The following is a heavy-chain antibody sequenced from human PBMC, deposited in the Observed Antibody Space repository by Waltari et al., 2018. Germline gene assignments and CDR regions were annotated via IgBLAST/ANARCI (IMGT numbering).Heavy chain of an antibody. CDR2: IYYSGST. CDR3: AREVGRAMIGVVPDYYFDY. D-gene: IGHD3-22*01. CDR1: GGSISSSSYY. V-gene: IGHV4-39*07. Sequence: QLQLQESGPGLVKPSETLSLTCTVSGGSISSSSYYWGWIRQPPGKGLEWIGSIYYSGSTSSNPSLKSRCTISVDTSKNQFSLKLSSVTAADTAGYYCAREVGRAMIGVVPDYYFDYWGLGTLVTVSS. J-gene: IGHJ4*02.